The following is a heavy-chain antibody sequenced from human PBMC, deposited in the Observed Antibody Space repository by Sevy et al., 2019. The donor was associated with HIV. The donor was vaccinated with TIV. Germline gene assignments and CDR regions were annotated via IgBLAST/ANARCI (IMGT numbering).Heavy chain of an antibody. CDR2: ISHDGKNE. V-gene: IGHV3-30*18. J-gene: IGHJ6*02. CDR3: ANAYSGSYSHSYLYALDV. Sequence: GGSLRLSCIGSGFSFSYYGIHWVRQAPGKGLDWVALISHDGKNEYYADSVKGRFTISRDNSKNTVYMEMNSLRNEDTAIYFCANAYSGSYSHSYLYALDVWGQGTPVTVSS. D-gene: IGHD1-26*01. CDR1: GFSFSYYG.